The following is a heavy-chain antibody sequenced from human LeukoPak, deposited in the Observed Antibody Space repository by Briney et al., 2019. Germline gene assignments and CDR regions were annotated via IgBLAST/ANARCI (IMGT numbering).Heavy chain of an antibody. CDR3: AREGGSQQLVIDC. V-gene: IGHV4-30-4*01. CDR2: IYYSGST. Sequence: SETLSLTCTVSGGSISSGDYYWSWIRQPPGKGLEWIGYIYYSGSTYYNPSLKSRVTISVDTSKNQFSLKLSSVTAADTAVYYCAREGGSQQLVIDCWGQGTLVTVSS. J-gene: IGHJ4*02. D-gene: IGHD6-13*01. CDR1: GGSISSGDYY.